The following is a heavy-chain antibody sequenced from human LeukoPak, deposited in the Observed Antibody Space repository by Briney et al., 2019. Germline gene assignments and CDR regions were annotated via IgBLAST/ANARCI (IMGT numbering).Heavy chain of an antibody. D-gene: IGHD6-6*01. CDR2: INHSGST. J-gene: IGHJ1*01. CDR3: AREGAARLHFQN. Sequence: SETLSLTCAVYGGSFSGYYWSWIRQPPGKGLEWIGEINHSGSTNYNPSLQSRVTISVDTSKNQFSLNLNSVTAADTAVYYCAREGAARLHFQNWGQGTLVTVSS. CDR1: GGSFSGYY. V-gene: IGHV4-34*01.